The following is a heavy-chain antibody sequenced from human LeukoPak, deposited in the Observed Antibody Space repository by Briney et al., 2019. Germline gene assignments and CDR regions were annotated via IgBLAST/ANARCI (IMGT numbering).Heavy chain of an antibody. J-gene: IGHJ4*02. CDR3: ARGGWFGQLLPNDY. D-gene: IGHD3-10*01. Sequence: PGGSLRLSCAASGFTFSSYAMHWVRQAPGKGLECAAVIWHDGSNKYYTDSVKGRFTISRDNSQNTLYLQMNNLRAEDTAVYYCARGGWFGQLLPNDYWGQGTLVTVSS. V-gene: IGHV3-33*01. CDR2: IWHDGSNK. CDR1: GFTFSSYA.